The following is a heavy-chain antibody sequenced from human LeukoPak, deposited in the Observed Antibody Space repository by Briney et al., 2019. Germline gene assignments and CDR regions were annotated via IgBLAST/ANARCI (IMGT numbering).Heavy chain of an antibody. CDR3: AKAGTTSWFYFDY. CDR1: GFTFSSYA. V-gene: IGHV3-23*01. Sequence: GGSLRLSCAASGFTFSSYAMSWVRQAPGKGLEWVSGITGSGANTYYADSVKGRFTISRDNSKNTLFLQMNSLRAEDTAVYYCAKAGTTSWFYFDYWGQGALVTVSS. CDR2: ITGSGANT. J-gene: IGHJ4*02. D-gene: IGHD2-2*01.